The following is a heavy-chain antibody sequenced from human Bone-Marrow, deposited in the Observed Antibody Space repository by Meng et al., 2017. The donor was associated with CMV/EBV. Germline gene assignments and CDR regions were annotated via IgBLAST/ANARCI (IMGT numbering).Heavy chain of an antibody. J-gene: IGHJ3*02. CDR2: INPNSGGT. Sequence: ASVKVSCKASGYTFTGYDMHWVRQAPGQGLEWMGWINPNSGGTNYAQKLQGRVTMTRDTSSSTAYMELSRLRSDDTAVYYCARKRSSGYPPAAFDIWGQGTMVTVSS. CDR3: ARKRSSGYPPAAFDI. D-gene: IGHD3-22*01. V-gene: IGHV1-2*02. CDR1: GYTFTGYD.